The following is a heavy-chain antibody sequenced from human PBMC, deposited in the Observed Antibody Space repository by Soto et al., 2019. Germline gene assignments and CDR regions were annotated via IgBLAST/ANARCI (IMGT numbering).Heavy chain of an antibody. D-gene: IGHD2-15*01. J-gene: IGHJ6*02. CDR2: IIGSGSNT. CDR1: GFTFSSYA. CDR3: AKMGVVALRNAMDV. V-gene: IGHV3-23*01. Sequence: EVQLLESGGGLIQPGGSLRLSCAASGFTFSSYAMSWVRQAPGKGLEWVSVIIGSGSNTDYADSVKGRFTISRDNSKNTLYLQMSSLRAEDTAVYYCAKMGVVALRNAMDVWGQGTTVTVSS.